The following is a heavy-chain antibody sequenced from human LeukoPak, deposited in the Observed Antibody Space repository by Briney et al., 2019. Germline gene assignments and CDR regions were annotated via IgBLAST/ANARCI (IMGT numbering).Heavy chain of an antibody. Sequence: PSETLSLTCTVSGGSISSYYWSWIRQPPVKGLEWIGYIYYSGSTNYNPSLKSRVTISVDTSKNQFSLKLSSVTAADTAVYYCARDRTYGEHDYWGQGTLVTVSS. D-gene: IGHD1/OR15-1a*01. V-gene: IGHV4-59*01. CDR3: ARDRTYGEHDY. CDR1: GGSISSYY. J-gene: IGHJ4*02. CDR2: IYYSGST.